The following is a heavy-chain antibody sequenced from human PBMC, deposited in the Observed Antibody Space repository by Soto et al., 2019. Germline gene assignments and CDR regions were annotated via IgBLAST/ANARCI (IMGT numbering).Heavy chain of an antibody. CDR2: IKEDGSEK. CDR1: GFTFSTYW. V-gene: IGHV3-7*01. D-gene: IGHD1-1*01. CDR3: VTFVNGRAFNI. Sequence: EVQLVESGGGLVQPGGSLRLSCAASGFTFSTYWMFWVRQAPGKGLEGVASIKEDGSEKYYEDSVEGRFTTSRDNPKNSLYLQMISLGAEDTAVYYCVTFVNGRAFNIWGQGTMVTVSS. J-gene: IGHJ3*02.